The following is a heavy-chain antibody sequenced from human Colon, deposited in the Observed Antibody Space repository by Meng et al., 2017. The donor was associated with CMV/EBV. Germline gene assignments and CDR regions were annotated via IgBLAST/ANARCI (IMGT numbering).Heavy chain of an antibody. CDR1: GFIFSDHY. CDR3: TKGYSGVDIYAFDV. CDR2: AGNKANRYTT. Sequence: GGSLRLSCAGSGFIFSDHYIDWARQAPGKGLEWVGRAGNKANRYTTEYAASVTGRFTISRDDSENSLYLQMNSLKTEDTAVYYCTKGYSGVDIYAFDVWGHGTRVTVSS. V-gene: IGHV3-72*01. D-gene: IGHD1-26*01. J-gene: IGHJ3*01.